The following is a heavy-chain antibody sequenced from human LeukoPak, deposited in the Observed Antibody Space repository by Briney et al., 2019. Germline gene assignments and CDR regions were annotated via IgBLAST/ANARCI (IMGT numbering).Heavy chain of an antibody. Sequence: KPGGSLRLSCAASGFTFSDYYMSWIRQAPGKGLEWVSYISSSGSTIYYADSVKGRFTISRDNAKNSLYLQMNSLRAEDTAVYYRARSPRWVPAASFFDYWGQGTLVTVSS. V-gene: IGHV3-11*01. CDR3: ARSPRWVPAASFFDY. J-gene: IGHJ4*02. CDR2: ISSSGSTI. CDR1: GFTFSDYY. D-gene: IGHD2-2*01.